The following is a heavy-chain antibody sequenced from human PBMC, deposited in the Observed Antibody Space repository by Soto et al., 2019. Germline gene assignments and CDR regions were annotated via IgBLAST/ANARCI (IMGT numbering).Heavy chain of an antibody. CDR1: GFTFSSYS. CDR3: ARGIIVVVPAAMDY. CDR2: ISSSSSYI. Sequence: EVQLVESGGGLVKPGGSLRLSCAASGFTFSSYSMNWVRQAPGKGLEWVSSISSSSSYIYYADSVKGRFTISRDNAKNSLYLQMNCLRAEDTAVYYCARGIIVVVPAAMDYWGQGTLVTVSS. J-gene: IGHJ4*02. V-gene: IGHV3-21*06. D-gene: IGHD2-2*01.